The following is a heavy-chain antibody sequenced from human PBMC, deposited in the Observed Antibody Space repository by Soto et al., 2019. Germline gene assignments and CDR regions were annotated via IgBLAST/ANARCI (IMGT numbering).Heavy chain of an antibody. D-gene: IGHD6-19*01. CDR2: ISSSSSYI. V-gene: IGHV3-21*01. Sequence: EVQLVESGGGLVKPGGSLRLSCAASGFTFSSYSMNWVRQAPGKGLEWVSSISSSSSYIYYADSVKGRFTISRDNAKNSLYLQMKSLRAEDTAVYYCAREAVAGTGFDYWGQGTLVTVSS. J-gene: IGHJ4*02. CDR1: GFTFSSYS. CDR3: AREAVAGTGFDY.